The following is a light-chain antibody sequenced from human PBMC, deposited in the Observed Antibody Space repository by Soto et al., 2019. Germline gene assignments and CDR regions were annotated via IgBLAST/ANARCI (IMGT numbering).Light chain of an antibody. Sequence: DIQMTQSPSTLSASVGDTVTITCRASQSINYWLAWYQQKPGKAPKLLIYQASSLEGGVPSRFSGSGSGTEFTLTISSLQPDDFATYSCQQYNSYPFTFGPGTKVDIK. CDR1: QSINYW. V-gene: IGKV1-5*03. CDR2: QAS. CDR3: QQYNSYPFT. J-gene: IGKJ3*01.